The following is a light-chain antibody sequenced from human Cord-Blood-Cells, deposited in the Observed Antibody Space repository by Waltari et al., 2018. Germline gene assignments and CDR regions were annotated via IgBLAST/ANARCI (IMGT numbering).Light chain of an antibody. CDR2: GNS. V-gene: IGLV1-40*01. Sequence: QSVLTQPPSVSGAPGQRVTIPCTGSSSNIGAGYDVHWYQQLPGTAPKLLLYGNSNRPSGVPDRFAGSKSGTSASLAITGRQAEDEAVYYCQSYDSSLSGSVFGGGTKLTVL. J-gene: IGLJ3*02. CDR3: QSYDSSLSGSV. CDR1: SSNIGAGYD.